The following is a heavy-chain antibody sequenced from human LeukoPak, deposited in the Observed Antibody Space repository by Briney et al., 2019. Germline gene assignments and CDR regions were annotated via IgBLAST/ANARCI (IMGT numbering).Heavy chain of an antibody. Sequence: PSETLSLTCAVYGGSFSGYYWSWIRQPPGKGLEWIGEINHSGSTNYNPSLKSRVTISVDTSKNQFSLKLSSVTAADTAVYYCAKAPRIDYDFWNYYMDVWGKGTTVTVSS. J-gene: IGHJ6*03. V-gene: IGHV4-34*01. CDR3: AKAPRIDYDFWNYYMDV. CDR2: INHSGST. D-gene: IGHD3-3*01. CDR1: GGSFSGYY.